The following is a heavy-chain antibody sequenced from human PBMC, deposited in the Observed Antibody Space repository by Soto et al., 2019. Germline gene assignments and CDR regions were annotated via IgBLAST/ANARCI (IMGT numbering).Heavy chain of an antibody. CDR2: INPNSGGT. CDR1: GYTFTGYY. J-gene: IGHJ4*02. V-gene: IGHV1-2*04. CDR3: ARGGNGPNPYYIDY. Sequence: ASVKVSCKASGYTFTGYYMHWVRQAPGQGLEWMGWINPNSGGTNYAQKFQGWVTMTRDTSISTAYMELSRLGSDDTAVFYCARGGNGPNPYYIDYWGQGTLVTVSS.